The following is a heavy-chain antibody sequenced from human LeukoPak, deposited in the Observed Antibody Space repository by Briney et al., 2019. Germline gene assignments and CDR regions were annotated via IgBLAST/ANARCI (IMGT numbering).Heavy chain of an antibody. CDR2: ISWNSGSI. D-gene: IGHD3-22*01. Sequence: GGSLRLSCAASGFTFDDYAMHWVRQAPGKGLEWVSGISWNSGSIGYADSVKGRFTISRDNAKNSLYLQMNSLRAEDTALYYCAKGFDYYDSGGYDYWGQGTLVTVSS. CDR1: GFTFDDYA. V-gene: IGHV3-9*01. CDR3: AKGFDYYDSGGYDY. J-gene: IGHJ4*02.